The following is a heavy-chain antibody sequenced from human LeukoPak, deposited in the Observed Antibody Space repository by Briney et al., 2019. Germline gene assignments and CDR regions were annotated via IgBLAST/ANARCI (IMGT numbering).Heavy chain of an antibody. CDR3: ASNRRTVAGTLVNYFDY. V-gene: IGHV1-69*01. Sequence: SVKVSCKASGGTFGSYAISWVRQAPGQGLEWMGGIIPIFGTANYAQKFQGRVTITADESTSTAYMELSSLRSEDTAVYYCASNRRTVAGTLVNYFDYWGQGTLVTVSS. CDR2: IIPIFGTA. J-gene: IGHJ4*02. CDR1: GGTFGSYA. D-gene: IGHD6-19*01.